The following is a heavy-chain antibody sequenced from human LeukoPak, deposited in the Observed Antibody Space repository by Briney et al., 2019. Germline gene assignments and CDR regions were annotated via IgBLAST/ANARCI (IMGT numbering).Heavy chain of an antibody. CDR3: ARIGGITMVRGVPGYYFDY. CDR2: IYYSGST. Sequence: SETLSLTCTVSGGSISSGDYYWSWIRQPPGKGLEWIGYIYYSGSTYYNPSLKSRVTISVDTSKNQFSLKLNSVTAADTAVYYCARIGGITMVRGVPGYYFDYWGQGTMVTVSS. CDR1: GGSISSGDYY. J-gene: IGHJ4*02. V-gene: IGHV4-30-4*01. D-gene: IGHD3-10*01.